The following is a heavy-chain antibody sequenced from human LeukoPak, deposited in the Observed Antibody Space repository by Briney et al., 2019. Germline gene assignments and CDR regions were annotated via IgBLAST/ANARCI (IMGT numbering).Heavy chain of an antibody. CDR1: GFTFSTYG. V-gene: IGHV3-30*03. CDR2: ILYDGSDK. CDR3: ARGHKLLAIDY. Sequence: QTGGSLRLSCAASGFTFSTYGMHWVRQAPGKGLEWGAVILYDGSDKFYADSVKGRFTISRDNSKNTPYLQMNSLRAEDTAVYYCARGHKLLAIDYWGQGTLVTVSS. D-gene: IGHD3-10*01. J-gene: IGHJ4*02.